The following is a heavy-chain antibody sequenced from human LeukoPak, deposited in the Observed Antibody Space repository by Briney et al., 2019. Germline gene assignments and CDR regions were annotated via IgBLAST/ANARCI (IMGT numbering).Heavy chain of an antibody. D-gene: IGHD3-16*02. Sequence: ASVKVSCKASGYTFTSYGISWVRQAPGQGLEWMGWISAYNGNTNYAQKLQGRVTMTTDTSTSTAYMELRSLRSDDTAVYYCARDPYDYVWGSYRYRGAFDIWGQGTMVTVSS. J-gene: IGHJ3*02. V-gene: IGHV1-18*01. CDR1: GYTFTSYG. CDR3: ARDPYDYVWGSYRYRGAFDI. CDR2: ISAYNGNT.